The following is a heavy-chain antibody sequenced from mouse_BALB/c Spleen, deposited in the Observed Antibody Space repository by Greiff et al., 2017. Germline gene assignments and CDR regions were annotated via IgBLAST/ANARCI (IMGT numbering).Heavy chain of an antibody. CDR3: ARPDY. CDR1: GYTFTDYW. V-gene: IGHV1-69*01. Sequence: VQLQQPGAELVMPGASVKMSCKASGYTFTDYWMHWVKQRPGQGLEWIGAIDTSDSYTSYNQKFKGKATLTVDESSSTAYMQLSSLTSEDYAVYYCARPDYWGQGTTLTVSS. CDR2: IDTSDSYT. J-gene: IGHJ2*01.